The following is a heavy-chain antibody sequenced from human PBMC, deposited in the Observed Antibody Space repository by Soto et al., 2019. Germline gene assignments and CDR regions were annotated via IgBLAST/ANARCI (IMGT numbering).Heavy chain of an antibody. CDR3: ARDGPPATTGVGPSYTMDV. Sequence: QMQLVQSGAEVKKPGASVKVSCKASGYTFTSYQMHWVRQAPGQGLEWMGIINPSGGRIKYAPWFQGCVRMTMDTYLSTGYMELRGRRSEVTAVYLCARDGPPATTGVGPSYTMDVLGQVTTVTVS. V-gene: IGHV1-46*01. J-gene: IGHJ6*02. CDR2: INPSGGRI. D-gene: IGHD3-3*01. CDR1: GYTFTSYQ.